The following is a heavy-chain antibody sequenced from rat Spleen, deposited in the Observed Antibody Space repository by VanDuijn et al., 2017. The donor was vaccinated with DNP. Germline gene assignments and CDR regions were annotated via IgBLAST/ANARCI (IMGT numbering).Heavy chain of an antibody. CDR2: INYYGSST. D-gene: IGHD4-1*01. J-gene: IGHJ2*01. CDR3: ARQARVYYFDY. Sequence: EVQLVESGGGLVRPGRSLKLSCVASGFIFSNHWMTWIRQAPTKGLELFATINYYGSSTYYRDSVKGRFTISRDNAKSTLDLQMDSLRSEDTATYYCARQARVYYFDYWGQGVMVTVSS. V-gene: IGHV5-29*01. CDR1: GFIFSNHW.